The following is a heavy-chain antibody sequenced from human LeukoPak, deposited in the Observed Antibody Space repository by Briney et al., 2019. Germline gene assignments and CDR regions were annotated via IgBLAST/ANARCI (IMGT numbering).Heavy chain of an antibody. V-gene: IGHV1-69*01. Sequence: SVKVSCKAAGGTFSSYAISWVRQAPGQGLEWMGGIIPIFGTANYAQKFQGRGTITADESTSTAYMELRSLRSEDTAVYYCARAVQDYGGNLRYFDYWGQGTLVTVSS. CDR3: ARAVQDYGGNLRYFDY. J-gene: IGHJ4*02. CDR2: IIPIFGTA. D-gene: IGHD4-23*01. CDR1: GGTFSSYA.